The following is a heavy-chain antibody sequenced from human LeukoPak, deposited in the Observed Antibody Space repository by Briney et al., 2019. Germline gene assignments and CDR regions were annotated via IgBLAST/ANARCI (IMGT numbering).Heavy chain of an antibody. CDR3: ARAPDYGDYLLYSYYMDV. CDR1: GGSISSSNW. D-gene: IGHD4-17*01. V-gene: IGHV4-4*02. Sequence: SETLSLTCAVSGGSISSSNWWSWVRQPPGKGLEWIGEIYHSGSTNYNPSLKSRVTISVDKSKNQFSLKLSSVTAADTAVYYCARAPDYGDYLLYSYYMDVWGKGTTVTVSS. CDR2: IYHSGST. J-gene: IGHJ6*03.